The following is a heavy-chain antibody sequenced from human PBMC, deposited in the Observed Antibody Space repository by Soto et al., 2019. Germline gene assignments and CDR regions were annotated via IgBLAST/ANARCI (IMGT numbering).Heavy chain of an antibody. D-gene: IGHD1-1*01. J-gene: IGHJ6*02. V-gene: IGHV3-11*06. CDR3: ARDLAWKRGKVGRYYYGMDV. CDR2: ISTRSTYT. Sequence: GGSLRLSXAASGFIFSDYYMSWVRQTPGKGLEWVSYISTRSTYTNYADSVKGRFTISRDNTKNSLYLQMDSLRVEDTAVYYCARDLAWKRGKVGRYYYGMDVWGQGTTVTVSS. CDR1: GFIFSDYY.